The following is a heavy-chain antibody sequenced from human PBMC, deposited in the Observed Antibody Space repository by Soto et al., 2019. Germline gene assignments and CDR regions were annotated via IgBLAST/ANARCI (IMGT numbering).Heavy chain of an antibody. CDR2: IIPIFGTA. CDR1: GGTFSSYA. V-gene: IGHV1-69*13. Sequence: SVKVSCKASGGTFSSYAISWVLQAPGQGLEWMGGIIPIFGTANYAQKFQGRVTITADESTSTAYMELSSLRSEDTAVYYCARDSIVGATNYYYGMDVWGQGTTVTVSS. D-gene: IGHD1-26*01. CDR3: ARDSIVGATNYYYGMDV. J-gene: IGHJ6*02.